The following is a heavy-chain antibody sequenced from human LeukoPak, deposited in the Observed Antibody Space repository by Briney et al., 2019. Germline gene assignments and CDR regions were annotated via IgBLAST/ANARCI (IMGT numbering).Heavy chain of an antibody. CDR3: AKYRITMIVVGGAFDI. D-gene: IGHD3-22*01. CDR2: ISGSGGST. V-gene: IGHV3-23*01. CDR1: GFTFSSYA. Sequence: GGSLRLSCAASGFTFSSYAMTWVRQAPGKGLEWVSVISGSGGSTYYADSVKGRFTISRDNSKNTLYLQMNSLRAEDTAVYYCAKYRITMIVVGGAFDIWGQGTMVTVSS. J-gene: IGHJ3*02.